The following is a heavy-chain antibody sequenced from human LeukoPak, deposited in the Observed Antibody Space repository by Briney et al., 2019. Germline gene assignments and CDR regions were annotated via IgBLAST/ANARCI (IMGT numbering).Heavy chain of an antibody. CDR1: GGSISSGGYY. J-gene: IGHJ3*02. V-gene: IGHV4-61*08. Sequence: PSETLSLTCTVSGGSISSGGYYWSWIRQPPGKGLEWIGYIYYSGSTNYNPSLKSRVTISVDTSKNQFSLKLSSVTAADTAVYYCARVWGDAFDIWGQGTMVTVSS. D-gene: IGHD3-16*01. CDR3: ARVWGDAFDI. CDR2: IYYSGST.